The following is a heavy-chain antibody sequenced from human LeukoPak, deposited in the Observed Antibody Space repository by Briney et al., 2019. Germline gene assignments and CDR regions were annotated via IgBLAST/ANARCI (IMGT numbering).Heavy chain of an antibody. CDR2: ISGSGGST. J-gene: IGHJ4*02. V-gene: IGHV3-23*01. D-gene: IGHD5-18*01. CDR3: ARDRGVALQLWTDLDY. Sequence: GGSLRLSCAASGFTFSSYAMSWVRQAPGKGLEWVSAISGSGGSTYYADSVKGRFTVSRDNAKKSLFLQMNSLRAEDTAVYYCARDRGVALQLWTDLDYWGQGTLVTVSS. CDR1: GFTFSSYA.